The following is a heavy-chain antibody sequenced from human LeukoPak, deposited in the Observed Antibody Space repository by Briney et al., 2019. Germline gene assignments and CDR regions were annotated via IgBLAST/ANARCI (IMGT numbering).Heavy chain of an antibody. J-gene: IGHJ4*02. V-gene: IGHV4-59*01. CDR3: AREDANWGDFDS. CDR1: GGSISSYY. CDR2: IYYSGST. D-gene: IGHD7-27*01. Sequence: SETLSLTCTVSGGSISSYYWSWIRQPPGKGLEWIGYIYYSGSTNYNPSLKSRVTISLDTSKNQFSLKLSSMTAADTAVYYCAREDANWGDFDSWDQGTLVTVSS.